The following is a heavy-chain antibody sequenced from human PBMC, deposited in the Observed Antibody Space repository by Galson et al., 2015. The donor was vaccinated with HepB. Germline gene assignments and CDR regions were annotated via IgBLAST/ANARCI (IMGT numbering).Heavy chain of an antibody. CDR2: IVVGSGNT. D-gene: IGHD6-19*01. CDR3: AAEGLAVAGTIPYFDY. V-gene: IGHV1-58*01. J-gene: IGHJ4*02. Sequence: SVKVSCKASGFTFTSSAVQWVRQARGQRLEWIGWIVVGSGNTNYAQKFQERVTITRDMSTSTAYMELSSLGSEDTAVYYCAAEGLAVAGTIPYFDYWGQGTLVTVSS. CDR1: GFTFTSSA.